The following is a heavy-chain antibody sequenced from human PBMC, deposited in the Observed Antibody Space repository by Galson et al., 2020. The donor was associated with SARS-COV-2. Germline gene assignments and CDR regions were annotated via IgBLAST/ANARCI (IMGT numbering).Heavy chain of an antibody. D-gene: IGHD3-10*01. V-gene: IGHV3-53*01. CDR3: LKEGDTINQDY. Sequence: GGSLRLSCAASGFTVSSSYISWVRQAPGKGLEWVSLIHPNYNRFYADSVKGRFTISRDNSRNTLFLQMNSLRAEDTAVYYCLKEGDTINQDYWGQGTLVTVSS. CDR2: IHPNYNR. CDR1: GFTVSSSY. J-gene: IGHJ4*02.